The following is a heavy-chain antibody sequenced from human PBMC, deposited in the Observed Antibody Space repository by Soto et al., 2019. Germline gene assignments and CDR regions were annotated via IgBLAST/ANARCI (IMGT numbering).Heavy chain of an antibody. V-gene: IGHV4-39*01. CDR1: GGSISSSSYY. D-gene: IGHD1-7*01. J-gene: IGHJ6*03. CDR2: IYYSGST. CDR3: ARLVGTTSVYYYYYMDV. Sequence: SETLSLTCTVSGGSISSSSYYWGWIRQPPGKGLEWIGSIYYSGSTYYNPSLKSRVTISVDTSKNQFSLKLSSVTAADTAVYYCARLVGTTSVYYYYYMDVWGKGTTVTVSS.